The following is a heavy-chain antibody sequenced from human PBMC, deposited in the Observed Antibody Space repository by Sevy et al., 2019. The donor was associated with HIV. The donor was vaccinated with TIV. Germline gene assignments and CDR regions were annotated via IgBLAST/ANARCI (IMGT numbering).Heavy chain of an antibody. CDR1: GFTFSDYY. CDR3: ARDLRDGSSWSENFDY. J-gene: IGHJ4*02. CDR2: ISGLSNYI. D-gene: IGHD6-13*01. Sequence: GGSLRLSCAASGFTFSDYYMNWVRQAPGKGLEWVSSISGLSNYIYYADSVKGRFTISRDNAKNSLYLQMNSMRAEDTAVYYCARDLRDGSSWSENFDYWGQGTLVTVSS. V-gene: IGHV3-21*01.